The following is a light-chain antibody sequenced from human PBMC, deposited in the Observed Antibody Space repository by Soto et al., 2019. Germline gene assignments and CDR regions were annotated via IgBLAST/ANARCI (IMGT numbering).Light chain of an antibody. J-gene: IGLJ2*01. V-gene: IGLV2-14*01. CDR1: SSDVGGYNY. Sequence: QSALTQPASVSGSPGQSITISCTGTSSDVGGYNYVSWYQQHPGKAPKLMIYDVSNRPSGVSNRFSGSKFGNTASLIISGLQAAVEADYYCSSYTSSSTLGHVVFGGGTKVTVL. CDR3: SSYTSSSTLGHVV. CDR2: DVS.